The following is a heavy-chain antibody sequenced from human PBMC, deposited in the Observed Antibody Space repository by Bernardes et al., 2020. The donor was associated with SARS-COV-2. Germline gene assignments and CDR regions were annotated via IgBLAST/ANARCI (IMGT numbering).Heavy chain of an antibody. D-gene: IGHD2-2*01. CDR2: IKQDGSDK. J-gene: IGHJ6*02. CDR1: GFTFSSYW. Sequence: SLRLSCAASGFTFSSYWMSWVRQAPGTGLEWVANIKQDGSDKYYVDSVKGRFTLSRDNAKNSLYLQMNSLRVEDTAVYYCARDGSSPGYYYYGMDVWGQGTTVTVSS. CDR3: ARDGSSPGYYYYGMDV. V-gene: IGHV3-7*01.